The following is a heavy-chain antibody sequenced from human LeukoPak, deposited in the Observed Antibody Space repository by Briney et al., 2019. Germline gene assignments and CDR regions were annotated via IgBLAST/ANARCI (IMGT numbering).Heavy chain of an antibody. J-gene: IGHJ4*02. V-gene: IGHV1-69*13. Sequence: SVKVSYKASGGTFSSYAISWVRQAPGQGLEWMGGIIPIFGTANYAQKFQGRVTITADESTSTAYMELSSLRSEDTAVYYCARGEVGYCGSTSCYPRGFDYWGQGTLVTVSS. CDR1: GGTFSSYA. D-gene: IGHD2-2*01. CDR3: ARGEVGYCGSTSCYPRGFDY. CDR2: IIPIFGTA.